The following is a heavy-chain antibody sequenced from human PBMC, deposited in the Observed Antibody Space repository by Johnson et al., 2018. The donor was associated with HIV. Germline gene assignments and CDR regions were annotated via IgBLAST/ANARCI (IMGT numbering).Heavy chain of an antibody. CDR3: AREARSERSAVAVSDAFDI. J-gene: IGHJ3*02. Sequence: QVQLVESGGGLVQPGGSLRLSCAASGFTVSSNYMSWVRQAPGKGLEWVSYISSSGSTIYYADSVKGRFTISRDNAKNSLYLQMNSLRAEDTAVYYCAREARSERSAVAVSDAFDIWGQGTMVTVSS. D-gene: IGHD6-19*01. CDR2: ISSSGSTI. CDR1: GFTVSSNY. V-gene: IGHV3-11*04.